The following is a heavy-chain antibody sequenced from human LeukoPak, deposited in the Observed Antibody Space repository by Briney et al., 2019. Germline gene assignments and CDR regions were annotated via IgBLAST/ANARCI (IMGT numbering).Heavy chain of an antibody. Sequence: PSETLSLTCAVYGGSFRGYYWGWIRDRPGKGVEWIREINHSESTNYNPHLKSRVTISGDTSNNQFSLKLSSVTAADTAVYYCARRGGIRNSCYDYWGQGTLVTVSS. CDR3: ARRGGIRNSCYDY. V-gene: IGHV4-34*01. CDR1: GGSFRGYY. J-gene: IGHJ4*02. D-gene: IGHD2-15*01. CDR2: INHSEST.